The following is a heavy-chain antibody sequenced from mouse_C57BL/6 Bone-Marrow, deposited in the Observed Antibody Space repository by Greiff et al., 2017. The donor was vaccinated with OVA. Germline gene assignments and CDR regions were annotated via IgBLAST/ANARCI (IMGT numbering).Heavy chain of an antibody. CDR1: GFTFSSYA. D-gene: IGHD2-5*01. J-gene: IGHJ2*01. CDR2: ISSGGDYI. CDR3: TSTYYSNPYYFDY. Sequence: EVKLVESGEGLVKPGGSLKLSCAASGFTFSSYAMSWVRQTPEKRLEWVAYISSGGDYIYYADTVKGRFTISRDNARNTLYLQMSSLKSEDTAMYYCTSTYYSNPYYFDYWGQGTTLTVSS. V-gene: IGHV5-9-1*02.